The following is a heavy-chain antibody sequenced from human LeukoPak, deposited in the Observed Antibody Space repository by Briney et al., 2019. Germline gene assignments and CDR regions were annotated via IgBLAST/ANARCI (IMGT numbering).Heavy chain of an antibody. CDR2: MYYSGTS. CDR3: ARDRDRLDY. J-gene: IGHJ4*02. V-gene: IGHV4-61*01. D-gene: IGHD3-22*01. Sequence: SETLSLTCTVSGASVSSGSYYWSWIRQPPGKGLEWIGYMYYSGTSNYNPSLKSRVTISVDTSMNQFSLKLSSLTAADTAVYYCARDRDRLDYWGQGTLVTVSS. CDR1: GASVSSGSYY.